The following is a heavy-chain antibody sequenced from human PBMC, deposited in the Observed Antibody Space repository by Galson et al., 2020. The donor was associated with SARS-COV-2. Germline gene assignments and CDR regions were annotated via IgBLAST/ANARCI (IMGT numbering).Heavy chain of an antibody. D-gene: IGHD1-26*01. CDR2: FDPEDGET. V-gene: IGHV1-24*01. CDR3: ATAPAVIVGATVYWWFDP. J-gene: IGHJ5*02. Sequence: ASVKVSCKVSGYTLTELSMHWVRQAPGKGLEWMGGFDPEDGETIYAQKFQGRVTMTEDTSTDTAYMELSSLRSEDTAVYYCATAPAVIVGATVYWWFDPWGQGTLVTVSS. CDR1: GYTLTELS.